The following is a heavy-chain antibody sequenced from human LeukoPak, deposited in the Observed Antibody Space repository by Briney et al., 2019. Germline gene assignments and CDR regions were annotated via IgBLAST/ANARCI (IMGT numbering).Heavy chain of an antibody. V-gene: IGHV3-7*01. CDR1: GFTFSSYW. J-gene: IGHJ4*02. CDR3: AGVDGSAHVD. CDR2: INKDGSDK. Sequence: GGSLRLSCAASGFTFSSYWMSWVRQAPGKGLEWVANINKDGSDKYCADSVKGRFTISRDNAKNSLYLQMNSLRAEDTAVYYCAGVDGSAHVDWGQGTLVTVSS.